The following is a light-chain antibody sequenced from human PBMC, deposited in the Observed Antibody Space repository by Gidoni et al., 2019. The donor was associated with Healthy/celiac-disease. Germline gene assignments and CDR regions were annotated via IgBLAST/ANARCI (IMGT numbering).Light chain of an antibody. CDR3: QQRSTWPPIT. CDR2: DAP. J-gene: IGKJ5*01. CDR1: QSVSRY. Sequence: EIVLTHSPATLSLSPGDRATLSCRASQSVSRYLAWYQQKPGQAPRLLIYDAPNRATCIPARFSGSGSGTDFTLTISSLEPEDFAVYYCQQRSTWPPITFGQGTRLEIK. V-gene: IGKV3-11*01.